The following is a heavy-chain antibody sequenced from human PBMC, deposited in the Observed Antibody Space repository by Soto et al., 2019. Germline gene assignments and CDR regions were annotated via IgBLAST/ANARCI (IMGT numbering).Heavy chain of an antibody. D-gene: IGHD3-3*01. J-gene: IGHJ3*02. V-gene: IGHV3-11*01. Sequence: QGQLVQSGGGLVKPGGSLRLSCAASGFTVSDYHMIWMRRAPGKGLEWVAYINDSGDTIYYVDSLKGRITLSRDNAKNSLFLQMNSLRAEDTAVFYCARDPHGFLELSSVFAFDIWGQGTMVTVSS. CDR3: ARDPHGFLELSSVFAFDI. CDR2: INDSGDTI. CDR1: GFTVSDYH.